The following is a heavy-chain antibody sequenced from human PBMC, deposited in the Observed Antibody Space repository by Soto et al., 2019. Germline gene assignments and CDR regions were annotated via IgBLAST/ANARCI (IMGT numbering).Heavy chain of an antibody. D-gene: IGHD3-22*01. CDR1: GLTFTSSA. Sequence: SVKVSCKASGLTFTSSAVQWVRQARGQRLEWIGWIVVGSGNTNYAQKFQERVTITRDMSTSTAYMELSSLRSEDTAVYYCAAVPSSGYYYADFDYWGQGTLVTVSS. CDR3: AAVPSSGYYYADFDY. V-gene: IGHV1-58*01. J-gene: IGHJ4*02. CDR2: IVVGSGNT.